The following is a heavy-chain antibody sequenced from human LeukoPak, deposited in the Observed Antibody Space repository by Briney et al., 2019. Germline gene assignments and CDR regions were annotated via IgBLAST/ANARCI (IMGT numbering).Heavy chain of an antibody. D-gene: IGHD1-1*01. CDR2: ISSSGSTI. J-gene: IGHJ4*02. CDR3: AREVQLERLGFGKEGSAFDY. V-gene: IGHV3-48*03. Sequence: GGSLRLSCAASGFTFSSYEMNWVRQAPGKGLEWVSYISSSGSTIYYADSVKGRFTISRDNAKNSLYLQMNSLRAEDTAVYYCAREVQLERLGFGKEGSAFDYWGQGTLVTVSS. CDR1: GFTFSSYE.